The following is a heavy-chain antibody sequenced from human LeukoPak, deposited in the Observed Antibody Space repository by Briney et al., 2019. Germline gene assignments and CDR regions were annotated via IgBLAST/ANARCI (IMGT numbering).Heavy chain of an antibody. D-gene: IGHD1-14*01. J-gene: IGHJ6*02. V-gene: IGHV3-9*01. CDR3: IKDIRPGGMDV. CDR1: GFTLIDHA. CDR2: IGWNSGRI. Sequence: GGSLRLSCAASGFTLIDHAMHWVRQTPEKGLEWVSGIGWNSGRIDYGDSVKGRFTVSIDNAKNSLYLQMDSLRAEDTAIYYCIKDIRPGGMDVWGQGTTVTVSS.